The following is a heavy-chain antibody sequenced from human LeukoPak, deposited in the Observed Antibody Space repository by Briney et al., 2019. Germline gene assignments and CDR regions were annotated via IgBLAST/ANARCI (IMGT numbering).Heavy chain of an antibody. J-gene: IGHJ4*02. V-gene: IGHV3-21*01. Sequence: VGCPRLSCAASLFTFSTFNINCGREAPAKGLEWVSSITLTGNYIYYADSVKGRFTISRDNAQNSLFLQMNSLRVEDTAVYYCARVLETDCSGGSCYSGLDYWGQGTLVTVSP. D-gene: IGHD2-15*01. CDR3: ARVLETDCSGGSCYSGLDY. CDR1: LFTFSTFN. CDR2: ITLTGNYI.